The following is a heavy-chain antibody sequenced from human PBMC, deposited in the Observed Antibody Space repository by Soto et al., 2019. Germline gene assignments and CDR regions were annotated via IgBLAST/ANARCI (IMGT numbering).Heavy chain of an antibody. D-gene: IGHD6-13*01. CDR2: IYYSGST. V-gene: IGHV4-59*08. CDR3: ARHGPIAAAGTVFAY. CDR1: GGSISSYY. J-gene: IGHJ4*02. Sequence: QVQLQESGPGLVKPSETLSLTRTVSGGSISSYYWSWIRQPPGKGLEWIGYIYYSGSTNYNPSLKSRVTISVDTSKNQFSLKLSSVPAADTAVYYCARHGPIAAAGTVFAYWGQGTLVTVSS.